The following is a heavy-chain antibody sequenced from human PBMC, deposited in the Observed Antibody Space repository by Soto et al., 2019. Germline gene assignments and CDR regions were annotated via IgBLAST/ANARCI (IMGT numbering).Heavy chain of an antibody. Sequence: QITLKESGPTLVKPTQTLTLTCTFSGFSLSTSGVGVGWIRQPPGKALEWLALIYWDDDKRYSPSLKSRLAITKYTSKNQVVLTMTSMDPVDTATYYCAHTTTSTGWFSHWGQGTLVTASS. J-gene: IGHJ4*02. CDR3: AHTTTSTGWFSH. V-gene: IGHV2-5*02. CDR2: IYWDDDK. CDR1: GFSLSTSGVG. D-gene: IGHD6-19*01.